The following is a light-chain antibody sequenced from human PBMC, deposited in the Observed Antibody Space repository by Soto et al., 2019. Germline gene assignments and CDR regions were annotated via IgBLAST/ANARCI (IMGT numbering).Light chain of an antibody. J-gene: IGKJ1*01. CDR3: KQYYRYPPWT. Sequence: AIRMTQSPSSFSASTGGRVTITCRASQGISSYLAWYQQKPGKAPKLLIYAASTLQSGVPARFSGSVSVTDFTLTISGLQSEDFATYYCKQYYRYPPWTGGQGTKVEIK. CDR2: AAS. CDR1: QGISSY. V-gene: IGKV1-8*01.